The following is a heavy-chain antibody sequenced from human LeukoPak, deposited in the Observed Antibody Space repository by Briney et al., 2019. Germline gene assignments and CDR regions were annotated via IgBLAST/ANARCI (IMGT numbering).Heavy chain of an antibody. J-gene: IGHJ6*02. CDR2: IIPIFGIA. V-gene: IGHV1-69*04. CDR1: VGTFSSYA. CDR3: ARTDPWGYSGYDPSRSYYYYGMDV. D-gene: IGHD5-12*01. Sequence: ASVKVSRKASVGTFSSYAISWVRQAPGQGLEWMGRIIPIFGIANYAQKFQGRVTITADKSTSTAYMELSSLRSEDTAVYYCARTDPWGYSGYDPSRSYYYYGMDVWGQGTTVTVSS.